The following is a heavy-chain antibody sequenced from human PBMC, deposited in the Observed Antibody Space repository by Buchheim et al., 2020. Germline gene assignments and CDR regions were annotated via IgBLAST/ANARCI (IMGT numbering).Heavy chain of an antibody. CDR2: IYHSGST. V-gene: IGHV4-30-2*01. CDR3: ARSYSSGYYQRRGDAFDI. Sequence: QLQLQESGSGLVKPSQTLSLTCAVSGGSINSGGYSWSWIRQPPGKGLEWIGYIYHSGSTYYNPSLKSRVTISVDRSKNQFSLKLSSVTAADTAVYYCARSYSSGYYQRRGDAFDIWGQGT. D-gene: IGHD3-22*01. J-gene: IGHJ3*02. CDR1: GGSINSGGYS.